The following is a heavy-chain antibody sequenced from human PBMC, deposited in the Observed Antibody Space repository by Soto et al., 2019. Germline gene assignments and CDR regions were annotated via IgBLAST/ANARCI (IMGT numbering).Heavy chain of an antibody. V-gene: IGHV1-46*01. CDR2: INPSDGST. Sequence: ASVKVSCKASAYIFTSYYIYWVRQAPGQGLEWMGIINPSDGSTGYAQRFQGRVTMTRDTSTSTVQMELSSLRYEDTATYHCARGKPPSDYYYYGLDVWGQGTTVTVSS. J-gene: IGHJ6*02. CDR1: AYIFTSYY. CDR3: ARGKPPSDYYYYGLDV.